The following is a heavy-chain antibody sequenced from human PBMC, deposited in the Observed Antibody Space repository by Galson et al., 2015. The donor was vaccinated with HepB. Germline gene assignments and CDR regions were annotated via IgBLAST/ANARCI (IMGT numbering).Heavy chain of an antibody. V-gene: IGHV4-38-2*02. CDR2: IYYSGST. J-gene: IGHJ4*02. Sequence: SCKASGYTFTSYYMRWIRQPPGKGLEWIGSIYYSGSTYYNPSLKSRVTISVDTSKNQFSLKLSSVTAADTAVYYCARALGEEWGSSGWYLFDYWGQGTLVTVSS. CDR1: GYTFTSYY. CDR3: ARALGEEWGSSGWYLFDY. D-gene: IGHD6-19*01.